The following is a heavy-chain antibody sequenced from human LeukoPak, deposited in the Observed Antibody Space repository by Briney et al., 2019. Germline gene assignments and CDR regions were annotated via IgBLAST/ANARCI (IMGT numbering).Heavy chain of an antibody. CDR2: IYHSGST. Sequence: PSETLSLTCTVSGGSISNYYWSWIRQPPGKRLEWIGYIYHSGSTTYNPSLKSRVTTSVDTSENQFSLRLSSVTAADTAVYYCARRTVVLDYWGRGTLVTVSS. J-gene: IGHJ4*02. CDR1: GGSISNYY. D-gene: IGHD4-17*01. V-gene: IGHV4-59*01. CDR3: ARRTVVLDY.